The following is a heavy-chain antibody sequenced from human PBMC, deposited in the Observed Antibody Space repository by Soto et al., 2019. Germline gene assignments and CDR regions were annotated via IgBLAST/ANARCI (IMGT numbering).Heavy chain of an antibody. CDR1: GGSISSSSYY. Sequence: QLQLQESGPGLVKPSETLSLTCTVSGGSISSSSYYWGWIRQPPGKGLEWIGSIYYSGSTYYNPSLKSRVTISVDTSKNQFSLKLSSVTAADTAVYYCARHVGYSSGWPFHGYYYYMDVWGKGTTVTVSS. J-gene: IGHJ6*03. D-gene: IGHD6-19*01. CDR3: ARHVGYSSGWPFHGYYYYMDV. V-gene: IGHV4-39*01. CDR2: IYYSGST.